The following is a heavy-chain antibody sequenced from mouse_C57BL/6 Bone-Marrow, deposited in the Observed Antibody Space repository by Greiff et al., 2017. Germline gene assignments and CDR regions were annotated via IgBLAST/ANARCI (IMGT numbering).Heavy chain of an antibody. D-gene: IGHD2-3*01. V-gene: IGHV1-4*01. J-gene: IGHJ4*01. CDR1: GYTFTSYT. CDR2: INPSSGYT. CDR3: VRLGGGYYRYAMDY. Sequence: VQLQQPGAELARPGASVKMSCKASGYTFTSYTMHWVKQRPGQGLEWIGNINPSSGYTKYNQKFKDKATLTADKSSSTAYMQLSSLTSEDSAVYYCVRLGGGYYRYAMDYWGQGTSVTVSS.